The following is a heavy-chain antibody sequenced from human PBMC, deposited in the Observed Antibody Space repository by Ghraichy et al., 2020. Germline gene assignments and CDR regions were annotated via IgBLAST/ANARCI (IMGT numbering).Heavy chain of an antibody. CDR3: ARGGKDYGDYMGDY. V-gene: IGHV3-7*03. J-gene: IGHJ4*02. CDR1: GFTFSTYW. CDR2: IKQDGSEK. Sequence: GESLNISCAASGFTFSTYWMSWVRQAPGKGLEWVANIKQDGSEKYYVDSVKGRFTLSRDNAKNSLYLQMNSLRAEDTAVYYCARGGKDYGDYMGDYWGQGTLVTVSS. D-gene: IGHD4-17*01.